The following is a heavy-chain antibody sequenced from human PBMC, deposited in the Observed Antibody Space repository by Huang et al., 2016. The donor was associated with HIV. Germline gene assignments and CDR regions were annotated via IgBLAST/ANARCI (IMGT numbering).Heavy chain of an antibody. V-gene: IGHV4-39*01. J-gene: IGHJ3*02. CDR2: IYYSGGT. CDR3: ARLYDSSGYPLVFAFDI. Sequence: QLQLQESGPGLVKPSETLSLTCTVSGGSISSSSYYWGWIRQPPGKGLDWIGSIYYSGGTYYNPSLKSRVTISVDTSKNQFSLKLSSVTAADTAVYYCARLYDSSGYPLVFAFDIWGQGTMVTVSS. D-gene: IGHD3-22*01. CDR1: GGSISSSSYY.